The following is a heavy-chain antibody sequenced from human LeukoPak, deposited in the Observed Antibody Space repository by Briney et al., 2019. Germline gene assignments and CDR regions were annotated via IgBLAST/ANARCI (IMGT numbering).Heavy chain of an antibody. CDR1: GGSISSYY. Sequence: PSETLSLTCTVSGGSISSYYWSWIRQPPGKGLEWIGYIYYSGSTNYNPSLKSRVTISVDTSKNQFSLKLSSVTAADTAVYYCARGLHSSSWYALFDYWGQGTLVTVSS. V-gene: IGHV4-59*01. D-gene: IGHD6-13*01. CDR3: ARGLHSSSWYALFDY. J-gene: IGHJ4*02. CDR2: IYYSGST.